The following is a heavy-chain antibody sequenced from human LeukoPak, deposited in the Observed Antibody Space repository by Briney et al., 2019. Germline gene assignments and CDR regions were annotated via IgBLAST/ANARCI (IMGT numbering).Heavy chain of an antibody. J-gene: IGHJ4*02. CDR2: IKEDGSEK. D-gene: IGHD6-13*01. CDR1: GFTFSGYW. V-gene: IGHV3-7*01. Sequence: LGGSLRLSCAASGFTFSGYWMSWVRQAPGKGLEWVANIKEDGSEKYYVDSVMGRFTISRDNAKNSLYLQMNSLRAEDTAVYYCARAYSSSWPHFDYWGQGTLVTVSS. CDR3: ARAYSSSWPHFDY.